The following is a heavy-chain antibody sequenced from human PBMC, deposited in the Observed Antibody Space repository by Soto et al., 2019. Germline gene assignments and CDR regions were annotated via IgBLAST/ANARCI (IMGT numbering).Heavy chain of an antibody. CDR2: IIPIFGTA. V-gene: IGHV1-69*13. CDR1: GGTFSSYA. Sequence: SVKVSCKASGGTFSSYAISWVRQAPGQGLEWMGGIIPIFGTANYAQKFQGRVTTTADESTSTAYMELSSLRSEDTAVYYCARPSVGVAGSYGGYSYYGMDVWGQGTTVTVSS. J-gene: IGHJ6*02. D-gene: IGHD6-19*01. CDR3: ARPSVGVAGSYGGYSYYGMDV.